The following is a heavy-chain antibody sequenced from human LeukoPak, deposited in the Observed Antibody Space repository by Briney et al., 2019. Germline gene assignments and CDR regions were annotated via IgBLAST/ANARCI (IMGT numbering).Heavy chain of an antibody. J-gene: IGHJ4*02. V-gene: IGHV1-69*04. D-gene: IGHD2-15*01. CDR3: ARGNCSGGSCYWHYFDY. CDR2: IIPILGIA. CDR1: GGTFSSYA. Sequence: SVKVSCKASGGTFSSYAISWVRQAPGQGLEWMGRIIPILGIANYAQKFQGRVTITADKSTSTAYMELSSLRSEDTAVYYCARGNCSGGSCYWHYFDYWGQGTLVTVSS.